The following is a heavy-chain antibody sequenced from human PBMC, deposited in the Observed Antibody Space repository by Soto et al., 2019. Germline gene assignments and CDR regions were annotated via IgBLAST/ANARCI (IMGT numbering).Heavy chain of an antibody. CDR2: ILFDGSDN. Sequence: QVQLVESGGGVVQPGGSLRLSCAASGFSFNNYGMHWVRQAPGKGLEWVAVILFDGSDNWYADSVKGRFTISRDNSKITLYRHMNSRTAEDTAVYYCVKDMGYCSGGSCYWGAYFYYYMDVWGKGTTVTVSS. D-gene: IGHD2-15*01. J-gene: IGHJ6*03. CDR1: GFSFNNYG. CDR3: VKDMGYCSGGSCYWGAYFYYYMDV. V-gene: IGHV3-30*18.